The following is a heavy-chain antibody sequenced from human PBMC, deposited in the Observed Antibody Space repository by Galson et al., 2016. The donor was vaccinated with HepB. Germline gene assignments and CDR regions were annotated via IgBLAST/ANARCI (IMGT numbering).Heavy chain of an antibody. CDR1: GVTVSSSY. CDR2: IYSDGTT. Sequence: SLRLSCAASGVTVSSSYMNWVRLAPGKGLEWVSLIYSDGTTYYADSVKGRFTISRDKSKNTIYLQMKRLRGEDTAVYYCARCAVVRGYYYYYYGMDVWGQGTTVTVSS. V-gene: IGHV3-53*01. J-gene: IGHJ6*02. D-gene: IGHD3-10*02. CDR3: ARCAVVRGYYYYYYGMDV.